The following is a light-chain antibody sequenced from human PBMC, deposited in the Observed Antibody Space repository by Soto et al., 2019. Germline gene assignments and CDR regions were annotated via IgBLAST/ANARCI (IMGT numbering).Light chain of an antibody. J-gene: IGKJ1*01. V-gene: IGKV3-15*01. CDR1: QSVSSD. CDR3: QQYNNWPRT. CDR2: GAS. Sequence: EIVMTQSPATLSVSPGERATLSCRASQSVSSDLAWYHQKPGQAPRLLIYGASTRATGIPARFSGSGSGTEFTFTINSLQSEDFAVYYCQQYNNWPRTFGQGTKV.